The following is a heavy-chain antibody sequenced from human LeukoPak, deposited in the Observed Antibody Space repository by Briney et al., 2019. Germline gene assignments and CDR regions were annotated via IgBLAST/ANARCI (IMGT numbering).Heavy chain of an antibody. CDR1: GFTFSNYA. Sequence: GGSLRLSCAASGFTFSNYAMSWVRQAPGKGLEWVSAVSASGDFTYYADSVKGRFTISRDNSRNTLYLQMNNLRAEDSAVFYCAKCTTGNAHYPIDYWGQGALVTVSS. CDR2: VSASGDFT. D-gene: IGHD4-17*01. CDR3: AKCTTGNAHYPIDY. J-gene: IGHJ4*02. V-gene: IGHV3-23*01.